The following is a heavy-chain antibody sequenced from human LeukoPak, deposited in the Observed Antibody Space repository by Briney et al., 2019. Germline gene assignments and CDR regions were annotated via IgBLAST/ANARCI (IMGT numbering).Heavy chain of an antibody. Sequence: SVKVSCKASGGTFSSYAISWVRQAPGQGLEWMGRIIPILGIANYAQKFQGRVTITADKSTSTAYTELSSLRSEDTAVYYCAREEAAMLSYYYGMDVWGQGTTVTVSS. J-gene: IGHJ6*02. V-gene: IGHV1-69*04. D-gene: IGHD5-18*01. CDR1: GGTFSSYA. CDR3: AREEAAMLSYYYGMDV. CDR2: IIPILGIA.